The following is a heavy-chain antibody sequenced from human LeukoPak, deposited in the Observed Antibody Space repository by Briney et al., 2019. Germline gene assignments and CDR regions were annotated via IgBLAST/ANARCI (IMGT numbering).Heavy chain of an antibody. CDR3: ATVLGESSFDY. J-gene: IGHJ4*02. Sequence: GASVKVSCKVSGYTLTELSMHWVRQAPGKGLEWMGGFDPEDGETIYAQKFQGRVTITEDTSTDTAYVELSSLRSEGTAVYYCATVLGESSFDYWGQGTLVTVSS. D-gene: IGHD3-16*01. CDR2: FDPEDGET. V-gene: IGHV1-24*01. CDR1: GYTLTELS.